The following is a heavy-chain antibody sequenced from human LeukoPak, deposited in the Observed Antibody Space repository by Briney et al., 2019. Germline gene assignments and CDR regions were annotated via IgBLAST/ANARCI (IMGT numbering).Heavy chain of an antibody. CDR2: FDPEDGET. CDR3: ATDRHGSGSYSYMAFDY. CDR1: GYTLTELS. Sequence: ASVKVSCKVSGYTLTELSMHWVRQAPGKGLEWMGGFDPEDGETIYAQKFQGRVTMTEDTSTDTAYMELSSLRSEDTAVYYCATDRHGSGSYSYMAFDYWGQGTLVTVSS. V-gene: IGHV1-24*01. J-gene: IGHJ4*02. D-gene: IGHD3-10*01.